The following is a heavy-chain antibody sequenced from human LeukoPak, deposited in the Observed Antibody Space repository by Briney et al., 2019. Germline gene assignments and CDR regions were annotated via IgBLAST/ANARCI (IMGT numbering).Heavy chain of an antibody. V-gene: IGHV4-61*01. CDR2: IYYSGST. CDR1: GGSISSSSYY. D-gene: IGHD3-3*01. CDR3: ARERSGYNWFDP. Sequence: SETLSLTCTVSGGSISSSSYYWGWIRQPPGKGLEWIGYIYYSGSTNYNPSLKSRVTISVDTSKNQFSLKLSSVTAADTAVYYCARERSGYNWFDPWGQGTLVTVSP. J-gene: IGHJ5*02.